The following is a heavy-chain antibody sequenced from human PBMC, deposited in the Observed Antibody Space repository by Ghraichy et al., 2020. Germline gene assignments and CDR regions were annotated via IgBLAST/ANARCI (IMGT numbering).Heavy chain of an antibody. Sequence: SETLSLTCSVSGDSVTSYYWSWIRQPPGKGLEWIGYVYYRGSTNYNPSLKSRVTISVDTSKNQFSLKLSSVTAADTAVYYCASGQNSFDDWGQGILVTVPS. V-gene: IGHV4-59*02. CDR2: VYYRGST. CDR3: ASGQNSFDD. CDR1: GDSVTSYY. J-gene: IGHJ4*02. D-gene: IGHD1-7*01.